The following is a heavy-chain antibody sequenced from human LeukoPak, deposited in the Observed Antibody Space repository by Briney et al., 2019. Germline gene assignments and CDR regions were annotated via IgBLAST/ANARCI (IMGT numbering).Heavy chain of an antibody. CDR1: GGSFSGYY. CDR3: AIVAAAGTH. D-gene: IGHD6-13*01. Sequence: SETLSLTCAVYGGSFSGYYWSWIRQPPGKGLEWIGEINHSGITNYNPSLKSRVTISVDTSKNQFSLKLRSVTAADTAVYYCAIVAAAGTHWGQGTLVTVSS. CDR2: INHSGIT. J-gene: IGHJ4*02. V-gene: IGHV4-34*01.